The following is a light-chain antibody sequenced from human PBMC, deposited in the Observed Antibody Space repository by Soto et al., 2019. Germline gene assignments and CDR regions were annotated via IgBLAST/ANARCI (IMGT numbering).Light chain of an antibody. CDR2: EVS. CDR1: SRDVGGYTY. J-gene: IGLJ2*01. Sequence: QSVLTQPASVSGSPGQSITISCTGTSRDVGGYTYVSWYQHHPGKAPKLLIYEVSDRPSGVSDRFSGSKSGNTASLTISGLQAEDEADYYCCSYAGSSTYVVFGGGTKLTVL. CDR3: CSYAGSSTYVV. V-gene: IGLV2-14*01.